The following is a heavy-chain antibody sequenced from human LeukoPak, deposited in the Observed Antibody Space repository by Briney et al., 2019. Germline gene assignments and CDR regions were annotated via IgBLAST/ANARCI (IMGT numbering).Heavy chain of an antibody. CDR3: AREPIMVRGVISFFDY. J-gene: IGHJ4*02. Sequence: GASVKVSCKASGGTFSSYAISWVRQAPGQGLEWMGGIIPIFGTANYAQKFQGRVTITADKSTSTAYMELSSLRSEDTAVYYCAREPIMVRGVISFFDYWGQGTLVTVSS. V-gene: IGHV1-69*06. CDR1: GGTFSSYA. D-gene: IGHD3-10*01. CDR2: IIPIFGTA.